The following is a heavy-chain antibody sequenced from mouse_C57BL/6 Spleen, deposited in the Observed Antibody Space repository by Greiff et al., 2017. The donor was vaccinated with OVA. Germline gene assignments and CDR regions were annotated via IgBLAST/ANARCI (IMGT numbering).Heavy chain of an antibody. CDR1: GFTFSDYY. CDR3: ARDYYYGSSYWYFDV. V-gene: IGHV5-16*01. CDR2: INYDGSST. Sequence: EVKLEESEGGLVQPGSSMKLSCTASGFTFSDYYMAWVRQVPEKGLEWVANINYDGSSTYYLDSLKSRFIISRDNAKNILYLQMSSLKSEDTATYYCARDYYYGSSYWYFDVWGTGTTVTVSS. D-gene: IGHD1-1*01. J-gene: IGHJ1*03.